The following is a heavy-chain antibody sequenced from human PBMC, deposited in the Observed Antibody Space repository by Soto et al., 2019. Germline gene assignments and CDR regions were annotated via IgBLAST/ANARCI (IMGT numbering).Heavy chain of an antibody. CDR3: ASGHCFSSSCSYLDL. V-gene: IGHV4-31*03. Sequence: QVQLQESGPGLVKPSQTLSLTCTVSGGSISSGGSYWSWIRQSPGKGPEWIGYIYYSWTTYYNPYLKCRVSISLDTSKNPFSLKWNSVTAADTAIDYGASGHCFSSSCSYLDLWGRGTLVTVSS. J-gene: IGHJ2*01. CDR1: GGSISSGGSY. D-gene: IGHD2-2*01. CDR2: IYYSWTT.